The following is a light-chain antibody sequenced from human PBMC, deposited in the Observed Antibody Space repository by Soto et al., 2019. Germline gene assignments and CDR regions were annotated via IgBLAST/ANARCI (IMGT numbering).Light chain of an antibody. J-gene: IGKJ5*01. CDR3: QQYGSSIT. CDR1: QSVSSSY. V-gene: IGKV3-20*01. Sequence: EIVLTQSQGNLSLSPGERATLSCLASQSVSSSYLAWYQQKPGQAPRLLIYGASSRATGIPDRFSGSGSGTDFTLTISRLEPEDFAVYYCQQYGSSITFGQGTRLEI. CDR2: GAS.